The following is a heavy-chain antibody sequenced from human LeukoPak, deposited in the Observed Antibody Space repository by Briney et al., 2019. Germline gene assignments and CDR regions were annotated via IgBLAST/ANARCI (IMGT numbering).Heavy chain of an antibody. CDR1: GFTFSHYY. Sequence: GGSLRLSCAASGFTFSHYYMSWLRHAPGEAVEWVTYISSSGSTIYFADSVKGRFTISRDNATNSLYLQMNSLRAEDTAVYYCARDLPPVLRYLDRDYYGMDVWGQGTTVTVSS. V-gene: IGHV3-11*01. CDR3: ARDLPPVLRYLDRDYYGMDV. D-gene: IGHD3-9*01. CDR2: ISSSGSTI. J-gene: IGHJ6*02.